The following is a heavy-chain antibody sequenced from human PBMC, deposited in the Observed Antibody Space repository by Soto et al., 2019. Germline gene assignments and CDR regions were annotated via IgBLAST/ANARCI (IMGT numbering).Heavy chain of an antibody. CDR1: GGSIRSSSYY. CDR3: ARRGWLQCDY. Sequence: SETMSLTCTVSGGSIRSSSYYWGWIRQPPGKGLEWIGSIYYSGSTYYNPSLKSRVPISVDTYKNHFSLKLSSVPAADTAGYYGARRGWLQCDYWGQGNLVTVSS. J-gene: IGHJ4*02. CDR2: IYYSGST. V-gene: IGHV4-39*01. D-gene: IGHD5-12*01.